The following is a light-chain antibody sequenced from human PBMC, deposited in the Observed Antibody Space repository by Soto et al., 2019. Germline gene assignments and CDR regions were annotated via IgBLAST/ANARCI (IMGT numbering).Light chain of an antibody. CDR2: SAF. CDR1: QSVSSNY. V-gene: IGKV3-20*01. CDR3: QYYGSSPWT. J-gene: IGKJ1*01. Sequence: EIVLTQSPGTLSLSPGERGTLSCRASQSVSSNYLPWYQQKPGQATRLLIPSAFSGATGIPDRFSGSGSGTDFTLTIRRLEPEDFAVYYCQYYGSSPWTFGQGTTVEIK.